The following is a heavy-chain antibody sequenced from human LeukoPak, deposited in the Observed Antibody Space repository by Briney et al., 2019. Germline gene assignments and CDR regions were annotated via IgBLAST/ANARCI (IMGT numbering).Heavy chain of an antibody. CDR3: ARRKRAGHAFDY. CDR2: MNPNSGNT. V-gene: IGHV1-8*02. Sequence: ASVKVSCKASGYTFTGYYMHWVRQATGQGLEWMGWMNPNSGNTGYAQKFQGRVTMTRNTSISTAYMELSSLRSEDTAVYYCARRKRAGHAFDYWGQGTLVTVSS. J-gene: IGHJ4*02. D-gene: IGHD6-19*01. CDR1: GYTFTGYY.